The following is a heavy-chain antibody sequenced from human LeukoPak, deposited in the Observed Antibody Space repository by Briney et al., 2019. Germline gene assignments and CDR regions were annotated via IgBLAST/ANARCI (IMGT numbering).Heavy chain of an antibody. CDR3: ARVARAKYDI. J-gene: IGHJ3*02. CDR2: IKQDGSEK. Sequence: GGSLRLSCAASGFTVISNYMSWVRQAPGKGLEWVANIKQDGSEKHYVDSVKGRFTISRDNVKNSLYLQMNSLRGEDTAVYYCARVARAKYDIWGQGTMVTVSS. V-gene: IGHV3-7*05. CDR1: GFTVISNY. D-gene: IGHD1-26*01.